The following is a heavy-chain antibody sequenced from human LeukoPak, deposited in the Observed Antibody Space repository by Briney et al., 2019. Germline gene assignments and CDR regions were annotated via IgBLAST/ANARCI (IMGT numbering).Heavy chain of an antibody. CDR2: ISYDGSNK. CDR3: AKDRDFWSGYYGDY. J-gene: IGHJ4*02. V-gene: IGHV3-30*18. CDR1: GFTFSSYG. D-gene: IGHD3-3*01. Sequence: PGGSLRLSCAASGFTFSSYGMHWVRQAPGKGLEWVAVISYDGSNKYYADSVKGRFTISRDNSKNTLYLQMNSLRAEDTAVYYCAKDRDFWSGYYGDYWGQGTLVTVSS.